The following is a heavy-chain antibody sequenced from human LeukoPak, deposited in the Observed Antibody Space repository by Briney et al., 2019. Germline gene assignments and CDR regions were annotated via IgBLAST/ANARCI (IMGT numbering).Heavy chain of an antibody. V-gene: IGHV3-23*01. J-gene: IGHJ4*02. Sequence: GGSLRLSCAASGFTFSSYAMSWVRQAPGKGLEWVSAISGSGGSTYYADSVKGRFTISRDNSKNTLYLQMNSLRAEDTAVYYCAKVRRGRITMIVVVTKLDYWGQGTLVTVSS. CDR2: ISGSGGST. CDR3: AKVRRGRITMIVVVTKLDY. D-gene: IGHD3-22*01. CDR1: GFTFSSYA.